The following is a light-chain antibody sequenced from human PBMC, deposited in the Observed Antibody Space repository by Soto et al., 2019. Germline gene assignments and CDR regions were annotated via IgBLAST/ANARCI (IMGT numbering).Light chain of an antibody. J-gene: IGKJ5*01. V-gene: IGKV4-1*01. CDR3: QQYCSVPNT. CDR1: QSVLRGSDNKNY. CDR2: WAS. Sequence: DIVMTQSPDSLAVSLGERATINCKSSQSVLRGSDNKNYLVWYQQKPGQPPKLLIYWASIRESGVPDRFSGSGSGTDFTLTISSLQAEDVAVYYCQQYCSVPNTFGQGTRLEIK.